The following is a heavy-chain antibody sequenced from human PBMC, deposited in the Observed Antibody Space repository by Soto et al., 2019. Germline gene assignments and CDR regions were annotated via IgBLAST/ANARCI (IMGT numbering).Heavy chain of an antibody. Sequence: ASVKVSCKASGYTFSSIGISWVRQAPGQGLEWMGWISPYKGNTYYAQRLQGRVTMTTDTSTSTAYMELRSLRSDDTAVYYCARDVDGSGNYYTDYWGQGTLVTVSS. CDR1: GYTFSSIG. D-gene: IGHD3-10*01. CDR2: ISPYKGNT. V-gene: IGHV1-18*01. CDR3: ARDVDGSGNYYTDY. J-gene: IGHJ4*02.